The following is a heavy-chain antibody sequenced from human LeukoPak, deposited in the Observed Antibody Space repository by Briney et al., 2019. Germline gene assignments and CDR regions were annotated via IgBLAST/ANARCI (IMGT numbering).Heavy chain of an antibody. CDR1: GFTFSSYS. J-gene: IGHJ5*02. V-gene: IGHV3-21*01. D-gene: IGHD2-2*01. Sequence: GGSLRLSCAASGFTFSSYSMNWVRQAPGKGLEWVSSISSSSSYIYYADSVKGRFTISRDNAKNSLYLQMNSLRAEDTVVYYCARDLGYCSSTSCRPYNWFDPWGQGTLVTVSS. CDR3: ARDLGYCSSTSCRPYNWFDP. CDR2: ISSSSSYI.